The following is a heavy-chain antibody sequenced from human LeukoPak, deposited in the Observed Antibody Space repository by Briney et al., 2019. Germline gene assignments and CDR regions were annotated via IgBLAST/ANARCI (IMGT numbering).Heavy chain of an antibody. Sequence: PGRSLRLSCAASGFTFSSYGMHWVRQAPGKGLEWVAVISYDGSNKYYADSVKGRFTISRDNSKNTLYLQMNSLRAEDTAVYYCAKELLWSELYYFDYWGQGTLVTVSS. J-gene: IGHJ4*02. CDR2: ISYDGSNK. D-gene: IGHD3-10*01. CDR3: AKELLWSELYYFDY. V-gene: IGHV3-30*18. CDR1: GFTFSSYG.